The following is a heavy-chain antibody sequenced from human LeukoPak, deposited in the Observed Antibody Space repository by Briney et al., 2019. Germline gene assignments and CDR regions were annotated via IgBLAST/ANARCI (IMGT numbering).Heavy chain of an antibody. CDR2: IYPGDSDT. J-gene: IGHJ4*02. D-gene: IGHD5-24*01. Sequence: GESLKISCKGSGYSFTSYWIGWVRQLPGKGLEWMGFIYPGDSDTRYSPSFPGQVTISADKSISTAYLQWSSLKASDTAMYYCAMARDGNSLDYWGQGTLVTVSS. V-gene: IGHV5-51*01. CDR3: AMARDGNSLDY. CDR1: GYSFTSYW.